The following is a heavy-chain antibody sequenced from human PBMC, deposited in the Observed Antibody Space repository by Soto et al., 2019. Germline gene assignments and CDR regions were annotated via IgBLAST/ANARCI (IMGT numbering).Heavy chain of an antibody. Sequence: PSETLSLTCAVSGGSISSGGYSWSWIRQPPGKGLEWIGYIYHSGSTYYNPSLKSRVTISVDRSKNQFSLKLSSVTAVDTAVYYCARIRYYYDSSGYQYYFDYWGQGTLVTVS. CDR1: GGSISSGGYS. J-gene: IGHJ4*02. V-gene: IGHV4-30-2*01. D-gene: IGHD3-22*01. CDR2: IYHSGST. CDR3: ARIRYYYDSSGYQYYFDY.